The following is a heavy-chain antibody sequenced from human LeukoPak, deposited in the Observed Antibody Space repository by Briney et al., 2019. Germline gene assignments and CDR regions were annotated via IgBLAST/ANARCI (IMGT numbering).Heavy chain of an antibody. CDR2: ISGSGGST. D-gene: IGHD3-22*01. CDR1: GFTFSSYA. Sequence: HTGGSLRLSCAASGFTFSSYAMSWVRQAPGKGLEWVSAISGSGGSTYCADSVKGRFTISRDNSKNTLYLQMNSLRAEDTAVYYCAKSLLYYYDRGAFDIWGQGTMVTVSS. CDR3: AKSLLYYYDRGAFDI. J-gene: IGHJ3*02. V-gene: IGHV3-23*01.